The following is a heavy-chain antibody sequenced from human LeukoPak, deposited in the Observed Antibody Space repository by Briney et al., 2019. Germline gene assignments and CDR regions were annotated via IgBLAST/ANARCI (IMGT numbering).Heavy chain of an antibody. CDR1: GGSISSSNW. V-gene: IGHV4-4*02. D-gene: IGHD3-22*01. CDR2: IYHSGST. Sequence: SETLSLTCAVSGGSISSSNWWSWVRQPPGKGLEWIGEIYHSGSTNYNPSLKSRVTISVDKSKNQFSLKLSSVTAADTAVYYCARDRHYYAGSGYYFKFERNPNDAFDIWGQGTMVTVSS. CDR3: ARDRHYYAGSGYYFKFERNPNDAFDI. J-gene: IGHJ3*02.